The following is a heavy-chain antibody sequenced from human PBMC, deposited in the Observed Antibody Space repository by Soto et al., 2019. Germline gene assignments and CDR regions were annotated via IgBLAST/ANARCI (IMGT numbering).Heavy chain of an antibody. CDR1: GASISRGGSY. CDR3: ARGGVIMGWFDP. V-gene: IGHV4-31*03. D-gene: IGHD3-3*01. Sequence: QVQLQESGPGLVKPSQTLSLTGTFSGASISRGGSYWSGIRQHPGKGLEWIGYIYYSGSTYYNPSLKSRVTISVDTSKNQFSLKLSSVTAADTAVYYCARGGVIMGWFDPWGQGTLVTVSS. CDR2: IYYSGST. J-gene: IGHJ5*02.